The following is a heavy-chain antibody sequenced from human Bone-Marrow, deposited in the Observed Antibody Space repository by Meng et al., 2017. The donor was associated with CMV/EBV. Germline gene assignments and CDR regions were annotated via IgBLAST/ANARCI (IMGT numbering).Heavy chain of an antibody. J-gene: IGHJ4*02. V-gene: IGHV3-23*01. CDR2: ISGSGGST. CDR3: AKDLIAQYCSTTSCYKNGFDY. CDR1: GFTFSSYA. Sequence: GESLKISCAASGFTFSSYAVSWVRQAQGKGLEWVSAISGSGGSTYYADSVKGRFTISRDNTKNSLYRQMNSLRAEDTALYYCAKDLIAQYCSTTSCYKNGFDYWGQGTRVTGSS. D-gene: IGHD2-2*02.